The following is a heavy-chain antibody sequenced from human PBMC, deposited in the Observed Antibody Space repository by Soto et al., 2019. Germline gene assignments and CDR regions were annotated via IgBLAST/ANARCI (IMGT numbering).Heavy chain of an antibody. D-gene: IGHD2-2*01. J-gene: IGHJ4*02. Sequence: GGSLRLSCAASGFTFSSYSMNWVRQAPGKGLEWVSSISSSSSYIYYADSVKGRFTISRDNAKNSLYLQMNSLRAEDTAVYYCARVFTSWAYYFDYWGQGTLVTVSS. CDR1: GFTFSSYS. V-gene: IGHV3-21*01. CDR2: ISSSSSYI. CDR3: ARVFTSWAYYFDY.